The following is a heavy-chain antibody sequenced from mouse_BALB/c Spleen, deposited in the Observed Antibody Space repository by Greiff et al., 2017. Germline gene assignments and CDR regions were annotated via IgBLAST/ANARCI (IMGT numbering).Heavy chain of an antibody. CDR3: ARHRTGDY. CDR2: ISSGGGST. V-gene: IGHV5-12-1*01. D-gene: IGHD4-1*01. Sequence: EVQGVESGGGLVKPGGSLKLSCAASGFAFSSYDMSWVRQTPEKRLEWVAYISSGGGSTYYPDTVKGRFTISRDNAKNTLYLQMSSLKSEDTAMYYCARHRTGDYWGQGTTLTVSS. CDR1: GFAFSSYD. J-gene: IGHJ2*01.